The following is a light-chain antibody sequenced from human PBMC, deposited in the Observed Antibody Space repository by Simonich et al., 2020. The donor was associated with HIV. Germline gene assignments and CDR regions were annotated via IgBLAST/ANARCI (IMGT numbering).Light chain of an antibody. CDR2: AAS. Sequence: DIQMTQSPSSLSASVGDRVTITCRASQSSSNYLNWFQQKPGKAPKLLIFAASSLQSGVPSRFSGSGSGTDFTLTISSLQPEDFATYYCQQSYSTPITFGPGTKVDIK. V-gene: IGKV1-39*01. CDR3: QQSYSTPIT. J-gene: IGKJ3*01. CDR1: QSSSNY.